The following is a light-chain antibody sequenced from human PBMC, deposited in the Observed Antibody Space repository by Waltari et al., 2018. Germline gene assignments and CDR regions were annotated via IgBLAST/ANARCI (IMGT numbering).Light chain of an antibody. Sequence: DIVLTQSPRPLSLSPGASATLPCRASQRFARALGWYQQKPGQPPRLLIYNTYTRATGGPDRFSGGGSGTDFSLTISRLEPEDVAVYYCQNYVRLPATVGQGTKVEIK. J-gene: IGKJ1*01. CDR1: QRFARA. CDR2: NTY. V-gene: IGKV3-20*01. CDR3: QNYVRLPAT.